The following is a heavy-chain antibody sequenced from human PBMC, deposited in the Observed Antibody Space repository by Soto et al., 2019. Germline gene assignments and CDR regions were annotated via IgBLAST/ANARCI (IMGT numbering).Heavy chain of an antibody. CDR3: AREGRPRLI. CDR2: ISGYNGNT. CDR1: GYTFTSYY. V-gene: IGHV1-18*01. Sequence: QVQLVQSGAEVKKPGASVKVSCKASGYTFTSYYISWVRQAPGQGLEWMGWISGYNGNTNYAQKLQGRVTMTTDTSRSKSCMEVRSLRADDTGVDYCAREGRPRLIWGQGTLVTVSS. J-gene: IGHJ4*02.